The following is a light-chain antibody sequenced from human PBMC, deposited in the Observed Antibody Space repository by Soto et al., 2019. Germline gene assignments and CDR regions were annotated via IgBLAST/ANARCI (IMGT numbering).Light chain of an antibody. V-gene: IGLV2-14*01. CDR1: SSDVGGYNY. J-gene: IGLJ3*02. CDR2: DVS. Sequence: QSVLTQPASVSGSPGQSITISCTGTSSDVGGYNYVSWYQQHPGKAPKLMIYDVSDRPSGVSNRFSGSKFGNTASLTISGLQPEDEADYYCSSYTSSSFWVFGGGTKVTVL. CDR3: SSYTSSSFWV.